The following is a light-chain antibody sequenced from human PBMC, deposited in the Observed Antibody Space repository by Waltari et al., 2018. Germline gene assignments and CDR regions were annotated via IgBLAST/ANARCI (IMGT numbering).Light chain of an antibody. J-gene: IGLJ3*02. V-gene: IGLV1-47*02. CDR3: AAWDDSVGGV. Sequence: QSVLTQPPSASGTPGQRVTISCSGSSPNIGSNFVYLYQQLPGTAPKLLLYSNKQRPLGIPDRFSGSKSGTSASLTISGLRSEDGADYYCAAWDDSVGGVFGGGTKLTVL. CDR1: SPNIGSNF. CDR2: SNK.